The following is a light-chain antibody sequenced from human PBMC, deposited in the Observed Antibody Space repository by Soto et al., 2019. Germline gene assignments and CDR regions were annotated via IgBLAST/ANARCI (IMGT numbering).Light chain of an antibody. V-gene: IGKV3-20*01. Sequence: EFVLTQSPGTLSLSPGERATLSCRTSQSVSSNQLAWYQQKPGQAPRLLIYGASSRTTGIPDRFSGSGSGTNFTLTISRLETEDVAVYYCQQYGGSPGTFGQGTKVEIK. CDR2: GAS. CDR1: QSVSSNQ. CDR3: QQYGGSPGT. J-gene: IGKJ1*01.